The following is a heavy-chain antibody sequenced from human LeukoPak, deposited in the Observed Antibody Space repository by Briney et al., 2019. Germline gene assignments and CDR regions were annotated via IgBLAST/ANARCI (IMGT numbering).Heavy chain of an antibody. J-gene: IGHJ4*02. D-gene: IGHD6-13*01. Sequence: GESLKISFKGSGYTFTGYYVHWVRQAPGQGLEWMGWINPNSGGTNYAQKFQGRVTMTRDTSISTAYMELSRLRSDDTAVYYCASKRSAAAGKYVDYWGQGTLVTVSS. CDR3: ASKRSAAAGKYVDY. CDR1: GYTFTGYY. CDR2: INPNSGGT. V-gene: IGHV1-2*02.